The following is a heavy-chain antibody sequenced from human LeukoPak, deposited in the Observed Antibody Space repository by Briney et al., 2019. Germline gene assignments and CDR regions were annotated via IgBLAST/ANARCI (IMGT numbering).Heavy chain of an antibody. D-gene: IGHD6-13*01. CDR3: ARDLGSSGSVDY. Sequence: GGSLRLSCAASGFTFSSHAVHWVRQAPGKGLEWVAVISYDGSNKYYTDSVKGRFTISRDNSKNTVNLQMNTLKPEDTAVYYCARDLGSSGSVDYWGQGTLVTVSP. CDR1: GFTFSSHA. CDR2: ISYDGSNK. J-gene: IGHJ4*02. V-gene: IGHV3-30*04.